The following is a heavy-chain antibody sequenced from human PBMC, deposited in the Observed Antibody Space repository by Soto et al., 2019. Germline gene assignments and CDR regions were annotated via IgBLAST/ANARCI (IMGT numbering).Heavy chain of an antibody. V-gene: IGHV3-48*01. CDR2: ISSSSSTI. CDR1: GFTFSNYS. J-gene: IGHJ4*02. Sequence: VGSLRLSYATSGFTFSNYSMNWFRQAPGKGLEWVSYISSSSSTIYYADSVKGRFTISRDNAKNSLYLQINSLRAEDTAVYYCARDIPKGACYLDYWGQGT. D-gene: IGHD1-26*01. CDR3: ARDIPKGACYLDY.